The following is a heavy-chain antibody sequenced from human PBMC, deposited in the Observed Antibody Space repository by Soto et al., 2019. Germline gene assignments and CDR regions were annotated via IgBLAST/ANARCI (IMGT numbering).Heavy chain of an antibody. D-gene: IGHD3-3*01. V-gene: IGHV4-39*01. CDR1: VVAISSSSYY. Sequence: SDTLSLTCTVFVVAISSSSYYLGWIRQPPGKGREWIGSIYYSGSTYYNQSLKSRVTISVDTSKNQFSLKLSSVTAADTAVYYCARRGSYYDFWSGYHPSGYYGMDVWGQGTTVTVSS. CDR3: ARRGSYYDFWSGYHPSGYYGMDV. J-gene: IGHJ6*02. CDR2: IYYSGST.